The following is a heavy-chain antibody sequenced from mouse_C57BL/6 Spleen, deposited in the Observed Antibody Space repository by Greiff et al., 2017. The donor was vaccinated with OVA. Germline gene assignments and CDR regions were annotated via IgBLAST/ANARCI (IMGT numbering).Heavy chain of an antibody. Sequence: VKLQESGPELVKPGASVKISCKASGYAFSSSWMNWVKQRPGKGLEWIGRIYPGDGDTNYNGKFKGKATLTADKSSSTAYMQLSSLTSEDSAVYFCAREVDSSGSFDYWGQGTTLTVSS. CDR1: GYAFSSSW. CDR3: AREVDSSGSFDY. V-gene: IGHV1-82*01. CDR2: IYPGDGDT. D-gene: IGHD3-2*02. J-gene: IGHJ2*01.